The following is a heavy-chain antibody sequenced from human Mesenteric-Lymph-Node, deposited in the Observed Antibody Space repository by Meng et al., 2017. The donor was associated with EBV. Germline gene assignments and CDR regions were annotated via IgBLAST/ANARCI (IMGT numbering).Heavy chain of an antibody. Sequence: QVQLVESGGGVVQPGRSLRLSCAASGFTFSSYFMHWVRQAPGKGLEWVAVISSDGSNKYYADSVKGRFTISRDNSKNTLYLQMNSLRPEDTAVYYCTRGGTDDDYWGQGNLVTVSS. V-gene: IGHV3-30-3*01. CDR2: ISSDGSNK. CDR3: TRGGTDDDY. J-gene: IGHJ4*02. D-gene: IGHD5-24*01. CDR1: GFTFSSYF.